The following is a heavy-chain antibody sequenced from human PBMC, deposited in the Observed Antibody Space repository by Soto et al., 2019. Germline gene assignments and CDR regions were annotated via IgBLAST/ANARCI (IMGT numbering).Heavy chain of an antibody. D-gene: IGHD5-12*01. CDR1: GGTFSSYT. J-gene: IGHJ6*03. V-gene: IGHV1-69*08. CDR2: IIPILGIA. Sequence: QVQLVQSGAEVKKPGSSVKVSCKASGGTFSSYTISWVRQAPGQGLEWMGRIIPILGIANYAQKFQGRVTITADKSTSTAYMELSSLRSEDTAVYYCAREIRDILSTKHNYYYYMDVWGKGTTVTVSS. CDR3: AREIRDILSTKHNYYYYMDV.